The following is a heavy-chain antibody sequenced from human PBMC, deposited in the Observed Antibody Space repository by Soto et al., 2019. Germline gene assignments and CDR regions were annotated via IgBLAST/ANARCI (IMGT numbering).Heavy chain of an antibody. CDR2: MNPNSGNT. CDR1: GYTFTSYD. D-gene: IGHD6-13*01. J-gene: IGHJ6*02. V-gene: IGHV1-8*01. CDR3: ASRGYSSSWYYYYYYGMDV. Sequence: QVQLVQSGAEVKKPGASVKVSCKASGYTFTSYDINWVRQATGQGLEWMGWMNPNSGNTGYAQKFQGRVTMTRNTSISTAYMALCSLISEDTAVYYCASRGYSSSWYYYYYYGMDVWGQGTTVTVSS.